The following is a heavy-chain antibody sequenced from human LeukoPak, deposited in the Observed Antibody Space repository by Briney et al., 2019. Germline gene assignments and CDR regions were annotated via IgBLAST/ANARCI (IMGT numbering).Heavy chain of an antibody. CDR2: IRPDGSER. CDR3: ARRSGGDAFDM. J-gene: IGHJ3*02. D-gene: IGHD2-15*01. CDR1: EFTFSSFW. Sequence: GSLRLSCAASEFTFSSFWMIWVRQAPGKGLERVASIRPDGSERYFVESVKGRFTLSSDNAKDSLNLQMNSLRAEDTAVYYCARRSGGDAFDMWGQGTMVTVSS. V-gene: IGHV3-7*03.